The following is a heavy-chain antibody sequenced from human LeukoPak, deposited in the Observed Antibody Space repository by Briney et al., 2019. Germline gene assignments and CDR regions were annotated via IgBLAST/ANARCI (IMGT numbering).Heavy chain of an antibody. CDR1: GYTFTDYY. CDR2: INPNSGGT. Sequence: ASVKVSCKASGYTFTDYYMHWVRQAPGQGLEWMGWINPNSGGTNYAQKFQGRVTMTRDTSISTVYMEMSRLRSDDTAVYYCARVALYYYDRWGQGTLVTVSS. V-gene: IGHV1-2*02. CDR3: ARVALYYYDR. D-gene: IGHD3-22*01. J-gene: IGHJ4*02.